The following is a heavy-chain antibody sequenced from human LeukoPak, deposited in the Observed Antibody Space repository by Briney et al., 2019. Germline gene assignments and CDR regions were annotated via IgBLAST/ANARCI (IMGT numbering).Heavy chain of an antibody. V-gene: IGHV4-59*12. Sequence: TPSETLSLTCTVSGGSISSYYWSWIRQPPGKGLEWIGYIYYSGSTNYNPSLKSRVTMSVDTSKNQFSLKLRSVTAADTAVYYCARDRGDPLTLDYWGQGTLVTVSS. J-gene: IGHJ4*02. CDR1: GGSISSYY. D-gene: IGHD2-15*01. CDR2: IYYSGST. CDR3: ARDRGDPLTLDY.